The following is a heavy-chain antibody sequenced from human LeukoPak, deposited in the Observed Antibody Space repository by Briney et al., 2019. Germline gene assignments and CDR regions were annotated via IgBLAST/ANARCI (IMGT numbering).Heavy chain of an antibody. CDR3: ARGADYYDSSGYYSYYLDY. Sequence: SETLSLTCTVSGDSISSYYLNWIRQPPGKGLEWIGYIYYSGNTNYNPSLKSRVTVSEDTSKNHFSLRLSSVTAADTAVYYCARGADYYDSSGYYSYYLDYWGQGTLVTVSS. J-gene: IGHJ4*02. V-gene: IGHV4-59*01. CDR2: IYYSGNT. CDR1: GDSISSYY. D-gene: IGHD3-22*01.